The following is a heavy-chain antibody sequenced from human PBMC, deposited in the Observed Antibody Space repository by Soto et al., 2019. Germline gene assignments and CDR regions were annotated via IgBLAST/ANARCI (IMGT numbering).Heavy chain of an antibody. CDR2: IIPIFGTA. V-gene: IGHV1-69*01. Sequence: QVQLVQSGAEVKKPGSSVKVSCKASGGTFSSYAISWVRQAPGHGLEWMGGIIPIFGTANYAQKFQGRVTITADESTRTAYMELSSLRSEDTAVYYGARAIHGGLDYYYYGMDVWGQGTTVTVSS. D-gene: IGHD6-19*01. CDR1: GGTFSSYA. CDR3: ARAIHGGLDYYYYGMDV. J-gene: IGHJ6*02.